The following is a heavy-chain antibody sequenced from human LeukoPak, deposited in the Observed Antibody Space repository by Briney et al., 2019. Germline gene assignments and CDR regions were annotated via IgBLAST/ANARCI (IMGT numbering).Heavy chain of an antibody. J-gene: IGHJ6*01. CDR3: ARALSLHSIGNSWYY. CDR2: INHSGST. V-gene: IGHV4-38-2*02. D-gene: IGHD6-13*01. CDR1: GYSISSGYY. Sequence: SETLSLTCTVSGYSISSGYYWGWIRQPPGKGLEWIGEINHSGSTNYNPSLKSRVTISVDTSKNQFSLKLSSVTAADTAVYYCARALSLHSIGNSWYY.